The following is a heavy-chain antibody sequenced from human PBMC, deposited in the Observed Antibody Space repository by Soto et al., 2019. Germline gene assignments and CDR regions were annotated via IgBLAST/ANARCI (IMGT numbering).Heavy chain of an antibody. CDR2: IWYDGSNK. D-gene: IGHD6-19*01. CDR1: GFTFSSYG. J-gene: IGHJ4*02. V-gene: IGHV3-33*01. CDR3: ARGQQWLVGLGY. Sequence: PGGSLRLSCAASGFTFSSYGMHWVRQAPGKGLEWVAVIWYDGSNKYYADSVKGRFTISRDNSKNTLYLQMNSLRAEDTAVYYCARGQQWLVGLGYWGQGTLVTVSS.